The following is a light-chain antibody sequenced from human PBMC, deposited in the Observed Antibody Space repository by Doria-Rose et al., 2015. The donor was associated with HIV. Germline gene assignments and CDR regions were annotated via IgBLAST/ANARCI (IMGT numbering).Light chain of an antibody. Sequence: TQSPGTLSLSPGERATLSCRASQRDKCSYVAWYQQKPGQAPRLLIYDASTRATCIPDRFSGSGSGTDFTLTISRLEPEDVAVYYCQQYGTSRGTFGQGTRLEIK. V-gene: IGKV3-20*01. CDR3: QQYGTSRGT. CDR1: QRDKCSY. CDR2: DAS. J-gene: IGKJ5*01.